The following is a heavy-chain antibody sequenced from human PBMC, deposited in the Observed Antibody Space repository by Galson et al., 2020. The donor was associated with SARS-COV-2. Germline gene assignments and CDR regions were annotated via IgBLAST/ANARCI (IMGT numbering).Heavy chain of an antibody. D-gene: IGHD3-10*01. CDR2: IWYDGSNK. J-gene: IGHJ4*02. Sequence: GGSLRLSCAASGFTFSSYGMHWVRQAPGKGLEWVAVIWYDGSNKYYADSVKGRFTISRDNSKNTLYLQMNSLRAEDTAVYYCATTYYYGSGFDYWGQGILVTVSS. CDR1: GFTFSSYG. V-gene: IGHV3-33*01. CDR3: ATTYYYGSGFDY.